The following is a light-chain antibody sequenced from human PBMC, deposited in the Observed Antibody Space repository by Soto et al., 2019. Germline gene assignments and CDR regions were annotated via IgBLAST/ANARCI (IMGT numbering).Light chain of an antibody. CDR3: ISYTSSSPVV. V-gene: IGLV2-14*01. CDR2: DGS. J-gene: IGLJ2*01. Sequence: QSALTQPASVSGSPGQSITISCTGTSSDVGGYHYVSWYQQHTGKAPKLMIYDGSNRPSGVSNRFSGSKSGNTASLTISGLQAEDEAAYYCISYTSSSPVVFGGGTKLTVL. CDR1: SSDVGGYHY.